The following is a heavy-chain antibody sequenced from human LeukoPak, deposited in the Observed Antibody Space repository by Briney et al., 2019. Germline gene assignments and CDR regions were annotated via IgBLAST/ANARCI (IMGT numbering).Heavy chain of an antibody. CDR2: ISTYNGNT. V-gene: IGHV1-18*01. Sequence: ASVKVSCKASGYTFTSYGISWVRQAPGQGVEWMGWISTYNGNTNHAQKLQGRVPMTTDTSTSTAYLELRSLRSGDTAIYHCARDIQVRGVIVWSSSDYCGQGNLVTVSS. D-gene: IGHD3-10*01. CDR1: GYTFTSYG. CDR3: ARDIQVRGVIVWSSSDY. J-gene: IGHJ4*02.